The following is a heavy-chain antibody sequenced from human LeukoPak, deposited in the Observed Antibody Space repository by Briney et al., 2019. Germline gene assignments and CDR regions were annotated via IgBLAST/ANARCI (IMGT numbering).Heavy chain of an antibody. CDR3: ARAKDPHYYDSSGYWFDP. J-gene: IGHJ5*02. V-gene: IGHV4-4*07. Sequence: SETLSLTCTVSGGSINSYYWSWVRQPAGKGLEWIGRIYSSGSTNYNPSLKSRVSMSVDTSKNQFSLKLTSVTAADTAVYYCARAKDPHYYDSSGYWFDPWGQGTLVTVSS. CDR2: IYSSGST. CDR1: GGSINSYY. D-gene: IGHD3-22*01.